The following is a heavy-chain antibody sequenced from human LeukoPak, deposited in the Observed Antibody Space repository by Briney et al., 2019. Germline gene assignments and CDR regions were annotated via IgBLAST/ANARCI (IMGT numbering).Heavy chain of an antibody. V-gene: IGHV4-30-4*08. J-gene: IGHJ4*02. Sequence: SETLSLTCTVSGGSISSGDYYWSWIRQPPGKGLEWIGYIYYSGSTYYNPSLKSQVTISVDTSKNQFSLKLSSVTAADTAVYYCARLTTTIIDYWGQGTLVTVSS. CDR3: ARLTTTIIDY. D-gene: IGHD4/OR15-4a*01. CDR2: IYYSGST. CDR1: GGSISSGDYY.